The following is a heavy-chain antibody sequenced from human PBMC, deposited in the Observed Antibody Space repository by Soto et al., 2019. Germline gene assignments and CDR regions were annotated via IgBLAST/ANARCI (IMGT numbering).Heavy chain of an antibody. CDR1: CGSVNSGSHY. D-gene: IGHD1-1*01. CDR2: ISYTGTT. V-gene: IGHV4-61*01. CDR3: ARDRSDNLNSYDAFDM. Sequence: QVQLQESGPGLVKPSETPSLTCTVSCGSVNSGSHYWSLIRPPPKKGLGWIAYISYTGTTNYNPSLKSRVTISIDMSKNQFSLRLDSVTAADTAVYYCARDRSDNLNSYDAFDMWGQGTMVTVSS. J-gene: IGHJ3*02.